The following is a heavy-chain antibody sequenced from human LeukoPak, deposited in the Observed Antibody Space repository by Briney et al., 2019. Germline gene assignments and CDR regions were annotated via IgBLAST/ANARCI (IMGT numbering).Heavy chain of an antibody. J-gene: IGHJ3*02. V-gene: IGHV3-66*01. CDR1: GFTVSSNY. Sequence: GGSLRLSCAASGFTVSSNYMSWVRQAPGKGLEWVSVIYSGGSTYYADSVKGRFTISRDNSKNTLYLQMNSPRAEDTAVYYCAQNGYYYDSSGYPIDAFDIWGQGTMVTVSS. CDR2: IYSGGST. CDR3: AQNGYYYDSSGYPIDAFDI. D-gene: IGHD3-22*01.